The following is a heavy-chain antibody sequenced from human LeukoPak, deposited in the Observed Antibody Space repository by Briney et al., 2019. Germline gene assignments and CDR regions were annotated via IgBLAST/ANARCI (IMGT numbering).Heavy chain of an antibody. Sequence: GGSLRLSCAASGFIFSHHAMHWVRQAPGKGVQWVAVIWTDKSNRFYADSVRGRFTISRDDSRKTVYLQMERLTAEDTAIYYCAKHPHRRFDYSNSLEYWGQGALVTVAS. J-gene: IGHJ4*02. CDR2: IWTDKSNR. CDR3: AKHPHRRFDYSNSLEY. V-gene: IGHV3-33*06. D-gene: IGHD4-11*01. CDR1: GFIFSHHA.